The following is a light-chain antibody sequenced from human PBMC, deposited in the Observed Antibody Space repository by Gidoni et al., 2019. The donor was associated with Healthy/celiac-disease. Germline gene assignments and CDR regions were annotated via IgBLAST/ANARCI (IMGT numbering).Light chain of an antibody. CDR3: QRSYGTPT. CDR1: QSISSY. J-gene: IGKJ4*01. V-gene: IGKV1-39*01. Sequence: DIQMTQSPSSLSASVGDRVTITCRASQSISSYLDWYQQNPGKAPKLLIYAASSLQSGVPSRFSGSGSGTDFTLTINSLQHEDFATYYCQRSYGTPTFSGGTKVEIK. CDR2: AAS.